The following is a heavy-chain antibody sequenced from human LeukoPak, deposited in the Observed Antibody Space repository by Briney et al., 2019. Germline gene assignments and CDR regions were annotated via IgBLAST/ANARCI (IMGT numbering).Heavy chain of an antibody. D-gene: IGHD6-13*01. V-gene: IGHV1-24*01. CDR1: GYTLTELF. CDR3: ATTPDSSSWFSRDAFDI. J-gene: IGHJ3*02. Sequence: ASVKLSRKVFGYTLTELFMHWVRQAPGKGLWGVGGFDPEDGETIYAQKFQGRVTMTEDTSTDTAYMELSSLRSEDTAVYYCATTPDSSSWFSRDAFDIWGQGTMVTVSS. CDR2: FDPEDGET.